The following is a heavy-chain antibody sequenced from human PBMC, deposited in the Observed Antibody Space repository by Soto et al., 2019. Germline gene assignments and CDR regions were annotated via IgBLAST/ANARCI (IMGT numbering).Heavy chain of an antibody. V-gene: IGHV4-4*02. CDR3: ARVGGIAAAGTIVN. CDR1: GVSISTNDW. J-gene: IGHJ4*02. CDR2: IYHSGST. Sequence: SETLSLTCAVSGVSISTNDWWSWLRQPPGKGLEWIGEIYHSGSTNYNPSLKSRVTISIDNSNNQFSLKLNSVTAADTAEYYCARVGGIAAAGTIVNWGQGTLVT. D-gene: IGHD6-13*01.